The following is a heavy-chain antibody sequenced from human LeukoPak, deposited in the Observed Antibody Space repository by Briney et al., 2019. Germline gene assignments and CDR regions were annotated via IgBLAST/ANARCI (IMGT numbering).Heavy chain of an antibody. J-gene: IGHJ4*02. V-gene: IGHV4-39*01. CDR2: IYYSGST. CDR1: GDSITGTPYY. CDR3: ARHLNSGGNSPLVY. Sequence: TSETLSLTCTVSGDSITGTPYYWGWIRQSPGKGLEWIGIIYYSGSTYYNPSLKSRVTMSVDTSKNQFSLKLNSVTAADTAVYFCARHLNSGGNSPLVYWGQGTLVTVSS. D-gene: IGHD4-23*01.